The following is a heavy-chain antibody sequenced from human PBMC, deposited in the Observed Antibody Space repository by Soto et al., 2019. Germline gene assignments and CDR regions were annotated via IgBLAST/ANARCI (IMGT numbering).Heavy chain of an antibody. CDR1: AFTFSDHY. CDR3: ARIPNGDYSPPDY. J-gene: IGHJ4*02. D-gene: IGHD4-17*01. CDR2: TRNKANSYTT. V-gene: IGHV3-72*01. Sequence: EVQLVESGGGLVQPGGSLRLSCAASAFTFSDHYMDWVRQAPGKGLEWVGRTRNKANSYTTEYAASVKGRFTISRDDSKNSLYLQMNSLKTEDTAVYYCARIPNGDYSPPDYWGQGTLVTVSS.